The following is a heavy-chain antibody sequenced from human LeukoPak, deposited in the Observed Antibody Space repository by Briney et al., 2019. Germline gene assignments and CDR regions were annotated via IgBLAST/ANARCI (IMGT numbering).Heavy chain of an antibody. CDR3: ARGVGRLSLWFKESYIDY. Sequence: PSETLSLTCAVYGGSFSGYYWSWIRQPPGKGLEWIGEINHSGSTNYNPSLKSRVTISVDTSKNQFSLKLSSVAAADTAVYYWARGVGRLSLWFKESYIDYWGQGTLVTVSS. CDR1: GGSFSGYY. V-gene: IGHV4-34*01. CDR2: INHSGST. D-gene: IGHD3-10*01. J-gene: IGHJ4*02.